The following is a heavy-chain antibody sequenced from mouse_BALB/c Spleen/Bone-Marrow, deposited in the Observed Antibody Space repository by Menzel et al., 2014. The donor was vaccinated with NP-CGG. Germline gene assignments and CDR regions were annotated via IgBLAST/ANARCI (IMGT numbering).Heavy chain of an antibody. D-gene: IGHD1-1*01. CDR3: ARLYYGD. Sequence: DVKLPESGPGLVKSCQIVSLTCTVTGISITTGNYRLSWFRQLSGNKLEWTGYIYYSGTITYNPSLTSRTTITRDTSKNQFVLEMNSLTAKHQTTSYCARLYYGDWGHSTTLTISS. CDR1: GISITTGNYR. CDR2: IYYSGTI. V-gene: IGHV3-5*02. J-gene: IGHJ2*01.